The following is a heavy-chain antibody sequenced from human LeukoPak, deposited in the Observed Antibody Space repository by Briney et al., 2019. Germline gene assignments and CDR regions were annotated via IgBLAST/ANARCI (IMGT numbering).Heavy chain of an antibody. Sequence: GGSLRLSCAASGFTFSSYAMSWVRQAPGKGLEWVSAISGSGGSTYYADSVKGRFTISRDNSKNTLYLQMNSLRAEDTAVYYCAVTGWFGELLNYYYGMDVSGQGTTVTVSS. CDR2: ISGSGGST. CDR1: GFTFSSYA. J-gene: IGHJ6*02. V-gene: IGHV3-23*01. CDR3: AVTGWFGELLNYYYGMDV. D-gene: IGHD3-10*01.